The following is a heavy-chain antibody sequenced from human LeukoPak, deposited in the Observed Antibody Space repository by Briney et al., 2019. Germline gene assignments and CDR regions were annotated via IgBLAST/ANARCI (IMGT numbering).Heavy chain of an antibody. V-gene: IGHV4-59*01. D-gene: IGHD3-16*01. J-gene: IGHJ4*02. CDR2: IYYSGST. CDR1: GGSISSYY. CDR3: AGGFTFPPLDY. Sequence: KTSETLSLTCTVSGGSISSYYWSWIRQPPGKGLEWIGYIYYSGSTNYNPSLKSRVTISVDTSKNQFSLKLSSVTAADTAVYYCAGGFTFPPLDYWGQGTLVTVSS.